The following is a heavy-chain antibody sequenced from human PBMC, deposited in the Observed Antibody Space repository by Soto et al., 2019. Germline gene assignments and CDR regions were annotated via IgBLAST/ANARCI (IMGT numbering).Heavy chain of an antibody. CDR3: ARVQGSLVWFGELLYKDYYYYGMDV. Sequence: ASVKVSCKASGYTFTSYGISWVRQAPGQGLEWMGWISAYNGNTNYAQKLQGRVTMTTDTSTSTAYMELRSLRSDDTAVYYCARVQGSLVWFGELLYKDYYYYGMDVWGQGTTVTVS. V-gene: IGHV1-18*04. J-gene: IGHJ6*02. D-gene: IGHD3-10*01. CDR1: GYTFTSYG. CDR2: ISAYNGNT.